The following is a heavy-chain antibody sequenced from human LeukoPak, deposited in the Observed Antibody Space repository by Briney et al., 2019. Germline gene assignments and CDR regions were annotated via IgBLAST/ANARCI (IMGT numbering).Heavy chain of an antibody. CDR3: ARDSDLYYDILTGYSYYFDY. J-gene: IGHJ4*02. V-gene: IGHV1-46*01. CDR1: GYTFTSYN. CDR2: INPGCGSS. D-gene: IGHD3-9*01. Sequence: VASVKVSCKASGYTFTSYNMHWVRQAPGQGLEWMGIINPGCGSSSYAQKFQGRVTMTRDTSTTTVYMELSSLRSEDTAIYYCARDSDLYYDILTGYSYYFDYWGQGTLVTVSS.